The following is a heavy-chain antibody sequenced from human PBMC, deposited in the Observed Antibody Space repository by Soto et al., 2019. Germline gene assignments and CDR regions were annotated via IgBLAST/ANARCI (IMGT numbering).Heavy chain of an antibody. D-gene: IGHD5-18*01. CDR1: CGSFSGYY. CDR3: ARWKGGYSYGRPYGGYVEY. Sequence: WDTLSLTCAGYCGSFSGYYCIGRLRAPLNWLEWIGEINHSGSTNYNPSLKSRVTISVDTSKNQFSLRLSSVTAADTAVYYCARWKGGYSYGRPYGGYVEYWGQGTLVTVSS. J-gene: IGHJ4*02. CDR2: INHSGST. V-gene: IGHV4-34*01.